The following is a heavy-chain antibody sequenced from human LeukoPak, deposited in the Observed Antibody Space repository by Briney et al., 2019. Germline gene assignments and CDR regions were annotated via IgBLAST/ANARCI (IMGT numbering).Heavy chain of an antibody. Sequence: ASVTVSCKASGYTFTSYYMHWVRQAPGQGIEWMGIINPSGGSTSYAQKFQGRVTMTSKTSINTAYMELSSLRSEDTAVYYCSRDLHAGRSFDPWGQGTLVTVSS. V-gene: IGHV1-46*01. CDR2: INPSGGST. D-gene: IGHD4-11*01. CDR1: GYTFTSYY. CDR3: SRDLHAGRSFDP. J-gene: IGHJ5*02.